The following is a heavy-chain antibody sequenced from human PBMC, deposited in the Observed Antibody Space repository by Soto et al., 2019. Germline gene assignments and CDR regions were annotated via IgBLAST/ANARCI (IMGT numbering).Heavy chain of an antibody. CDR1: GGSISSSNW. CDR2: IYHSGST. V-gene: IGHV4-4*02. J-gene: IGHJ6*02. CDR3: ARGALTGYIAYYYYGMDV. Sequence: SDTLSLTCAVSGGSISSSNWWSWVRQPPGKGLEWIGEIYHSGSTNYNPSLKSRVTISVDKSKNQFSLKLSSVTAADTAVYYCARGALTGYIAYYYYGMDVWGQGTTVTVSS. D-gene: IGHD3-9*01.